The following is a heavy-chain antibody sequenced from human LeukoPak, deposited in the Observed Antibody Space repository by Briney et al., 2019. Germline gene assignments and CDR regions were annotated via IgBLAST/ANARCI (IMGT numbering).Heavy chain of an antibody. D-gene: IGHD3-16*02. J-gene: IGHJ3*02. CDR1: GFTFSNYA. CDR2: ISGSGGST. Sequence: GGPLRLSCAASGFTFSNYAMSWVRQAPGKGLEWVSAISGSGGSTYYADSVKGRFTISRDNSKNTLYLQMNSLRAEDTAVYYCALNGREVPSGAFDIWGQGTMVTVSS. CDR3: ALNGREVPSGAFDI. V-gene: IGHV3-23*01.